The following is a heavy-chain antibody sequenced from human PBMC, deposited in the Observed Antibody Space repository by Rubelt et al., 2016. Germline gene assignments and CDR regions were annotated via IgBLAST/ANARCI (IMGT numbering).Heavy chain of an antibody. Sequence: QVQLVQSGAEVKKPGASVKVSCKASGYTFTGYYVHWVRQAPGQRLEWMGWINTGNGYTKYSEKFQARVTITRDTSASTAYMEVSSLRSEDTAVSHCARGSASAPTLFPLVSCENSPSDTSSVAVXCLAQDV. V-gene: IGHV1-3*04. CDR3: ARGSASAPTLFPLVSCENSPSDTSSVAVXCLAQDV. CDR1: GYTFTGYY. D-gene: IGHD6-25*01. J-gene: IGHJ6*01. CDR2: INTGNGYT.